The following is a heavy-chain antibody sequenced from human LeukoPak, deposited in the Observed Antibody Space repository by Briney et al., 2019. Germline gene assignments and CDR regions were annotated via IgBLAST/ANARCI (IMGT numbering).Heavy chain of an antibody. D-gene: IGHD3-22*01. J-gene: IGHJ4*02. CDR3: ASLGYYDSSGYLFDY. Sequence: SETLSLTCTVSGGSISSYYWGWIRQPPGKGLEWIGYIYYSGSTNYNPSLKSRVTISVDTSKNQFSLKLSSVTAADTAVYYCASLGYYDSSGYLFDYWGQGTLVTVSS. CDR2: IYYSGST. CDR1: GGSISSYY. V-gene: IGHV4-59*01.